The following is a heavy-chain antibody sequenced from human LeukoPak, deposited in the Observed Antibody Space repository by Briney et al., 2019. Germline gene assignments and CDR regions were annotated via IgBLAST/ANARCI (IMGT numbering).Heavy chain of an antibody. CDR2: INWSGGST. Sequence: RPGGSQRLSCTASGFAFDEHGMSWVRQVPGKGLEWVSGINWSGGSTGYADPLRGRFTISRDNAKNSLYLQMDSLRAEDTALYYCARAPITSPFYFDYWGQGTLVTVSS. CDR3: ARAPITSPFYFDY. CDR1: GFAFDEHG. J-gene: IGHJ4*02. V-gene: IGHV3-20*04. D-gene: IGHD2-2*01.